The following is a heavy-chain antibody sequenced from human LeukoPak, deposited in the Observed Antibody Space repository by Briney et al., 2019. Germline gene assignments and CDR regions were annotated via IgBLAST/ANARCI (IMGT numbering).Heavy chain of an antibody. CDR1: GYTFTSYG. V-gene: IGHV1-18*01. J-gene: IGHJ4*02. Sequence: GASVKVSCKASGYTFTSYGISWVRQAPGQGLEWMGWISAYNGNTNYAQKLQGRVTMTTDTSTSTAYMELRSLRSDDTAVYYCARERFVLGYCSGGSCYSDYWGQGTLVTVSS. CDR2: ISAYNGNT. D-gene: IGHD2-15*01. CDR3: ARERFVLGYCSGGSCYSDY.